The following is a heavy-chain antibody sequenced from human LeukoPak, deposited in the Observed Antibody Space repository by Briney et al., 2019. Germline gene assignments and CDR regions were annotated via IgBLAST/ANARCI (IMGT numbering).Heavy chain of an antibody. D-gene: IGHD6-13*01. Sequence: ASVKVSCKASGGTFSSYAISWVRQAPGQGLEWMGRIIPILGIANYAQKFQGRVTITRDTSASTAYMELSSLRSEDTAVYYCARGTSTWYEDCWGQGTLVTVSS. J-gene: IGHJ4*02. CDR1: GGTFSSYA. CDR3: ARGTSTWYEDC. CDR2: IIPILGIA. V-gene: IGHV1-69*04.